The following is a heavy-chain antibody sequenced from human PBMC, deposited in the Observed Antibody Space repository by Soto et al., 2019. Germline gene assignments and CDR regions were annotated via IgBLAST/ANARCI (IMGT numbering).Heavy chain of an antibody. D-gene: IGHD2-2*02. J-gene: IGHJ6*02. Sequence: SVKVSCKDSGGTFSSYAISWVRQAPGQGLEWMGGIIPIFGTANYAQKFQGRVTITADESTSTAYMELSSLRSEDTAVYYCARDRFDVVVPAAIQDYYGMDVWG. V-gene: IGHV1-69*13. CDR2: IIPIFGTA. CDR3: ARDRFDVVVPAAIQDYYGMDV. CDR1: GGTFSSYA.